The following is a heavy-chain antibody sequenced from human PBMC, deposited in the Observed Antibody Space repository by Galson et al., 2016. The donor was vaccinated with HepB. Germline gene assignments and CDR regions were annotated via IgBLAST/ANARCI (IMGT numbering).Heavy chain of an antibody. J-gene: IGHJ4*02. V-gene: IGHV1-3*01. CDR2: NNAGNGDT. Sequence: SVKVSCKASGYTFTTHGMHWVRQAPGQRLEWMGWNNAGNGDTEYSQNFQDRVTITRDTSASTPYMELSSLRAEDTAVYYCVRIYKGVTDYWGQGTLVIVSS. D-gene: IGHD3-10*01. CDR3: VRIYKGVTDY. CDR1: GYTFTTHG.